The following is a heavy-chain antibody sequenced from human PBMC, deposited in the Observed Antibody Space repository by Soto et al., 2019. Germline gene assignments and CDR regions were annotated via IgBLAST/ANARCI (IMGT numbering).Heavy chain of an antibody. V-gene: IGHV3-23*01. CDR1: GFTFSTFA. CDR2: ISGSVTST. CDR3: AKTEQWLIAYFDY. D-gene: IGHD6-19*01. Sequence: PGGSLRLSCAASGFTFSTFAMSWVRQAPGKGPEWVSGISGSVTSTYYADSVKGRFTISSDNSKNTLYLQMNSLRAEDTAVYYCAKTEQWLIAYFDYWGQGTLVTVSS. J-gene: IGHJ4*02.